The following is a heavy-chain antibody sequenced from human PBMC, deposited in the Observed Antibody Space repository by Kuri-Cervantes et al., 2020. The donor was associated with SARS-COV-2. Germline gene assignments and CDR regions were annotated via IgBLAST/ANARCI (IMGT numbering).Heavy chain of an antibody. CDR2: FDPEDGET. J-gene: IGHJ4*02. V-gene: IGHV1-24*01. D-gene: IGHD3-3*01. CDR3: ARVHFYDFWSGYNDY. CDR1: GYTLTELS. Sequence: ASVKVSCKVSGYTLTELSMHWVRQAPGKGLEWMGGFDPEDGETIYAQKFQGRVTMTRDTSISTAHMELSRLRSDDTAVYYCARVHFYDFWSGYNDYWGQGTLVTVSS.